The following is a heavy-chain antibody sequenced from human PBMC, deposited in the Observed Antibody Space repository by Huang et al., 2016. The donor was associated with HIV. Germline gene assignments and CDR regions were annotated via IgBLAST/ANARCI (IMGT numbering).Heavy chain of an antibody. V-gene: IGHV4-4*07. CDR2: LYTSGNT. J-gene: IGHJ6*02. CDR3: ARENEFCGSTNCHHYYYGLDV. CDR1: GGSISTYY. D-gene: IGHD2-2*01. Sequence: QVQLQESGPGLVKPSETLSLTCTVSGGSISTYYWSWIRQSAGKGLEWIGRLYTSGNTNYNPSLRSRVTMSVDTSKNQFSLRLTSVTAADTAVYYCARENEFCGSTNCHHYYYGLDVWGQGTTVTVSS.